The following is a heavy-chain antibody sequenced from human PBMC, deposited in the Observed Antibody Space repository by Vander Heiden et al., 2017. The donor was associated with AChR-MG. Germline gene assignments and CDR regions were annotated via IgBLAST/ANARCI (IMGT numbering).Heavy chain of an antibody. CDR2: ISGSGGST. V-gene: IGHV3-23*01. CDR3: AKDRIAARRGFAY. J-gene: IGHJ4*02. D-gene: IGHD6-6*01. Sequence: EVQLLESGGGVVQPGGSVRLSRAATGFTFSSYPMSWVRQAPGKGLEWVSAISGSGGSTYYADSVKGRFTISRDNSKNTLYLQMNSLRAEDTAVYYWAKDRIAARRGFAYWGQGTLVTVSS. CDR1: GFTFSSYP.